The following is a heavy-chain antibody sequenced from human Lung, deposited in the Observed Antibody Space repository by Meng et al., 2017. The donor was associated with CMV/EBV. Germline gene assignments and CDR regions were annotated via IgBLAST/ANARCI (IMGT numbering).Heavy chain of an antibody. J-gene: IGHJ4*02. CDR3: AREHRGYSGYDALGY. V-gene: IGHV4-34*01. D-gene: IGHD5-12*01. CDR1: GGSFSGYY. Sequence: YGGSFSGYYWSWIRQPPGKGLEWIGEINHSGSTNYNPSLKSRVTISVDTSKNQFSLKLNSVTAADTAVYYCAREHRGYSGYDALGYWGQGTLVTVSS. CDR2: INHSGST.